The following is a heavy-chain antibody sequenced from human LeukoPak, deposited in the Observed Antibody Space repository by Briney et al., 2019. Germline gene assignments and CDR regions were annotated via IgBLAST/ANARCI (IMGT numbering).Heavy chain of an antibody. J-gene: IGHJ4*02. Sequence: GASVKVSCKASGGTFSSYAISWVRQAPGQGLEWMGGIIPIFGTANYAQKFQGRVTITADESTSTAYMELSSLRSEDTAVYYCARERILTGYGYFDYWGQGTLVTVSS. CDR1: GGTFSSYA. CDR2: IIPIFGTA. CDR3: ARERILTGYGYFDY. V-gene: IGHV1-69*13. D-gene: IGHD3-9*01.